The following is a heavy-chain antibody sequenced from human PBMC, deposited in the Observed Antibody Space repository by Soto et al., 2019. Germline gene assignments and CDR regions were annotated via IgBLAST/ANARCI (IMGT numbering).Heavy chain of an antibody. CDR3: ARGDHDWGDDYGGYSYFHYFDY. D-gene: IGHD2-21*01. J-gene: IGHJ4*01. V-gene: IGHV4-61*01. CDR2: VSYTGST. CDR1: GDSLKSNSYS. Sequence: PSETLSLTCTVSGDSLKSNSYSWTWIRQSPGKGLQWIGSVSYTGSTNYNPSLEGRVTMSIDTSKHRFSLRLSSVTAADTAVYYCARGDHDWGDDYGGYSYFHYFDY.